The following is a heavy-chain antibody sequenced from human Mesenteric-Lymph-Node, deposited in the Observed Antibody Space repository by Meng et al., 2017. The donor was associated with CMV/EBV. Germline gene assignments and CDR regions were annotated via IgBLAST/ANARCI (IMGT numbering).Heavy chain of an antibody. CDR2: IGTSS. Sequence: GGSLRLSCSASGFTFSSFNMNWVRQAPGQGLEWVSSIGTSSVYADSLKGRFTISRDNAKNSLYLQMNSLTAEDTAIYYCSRRLGGLTGDLSGDCWGQGTLVTVSS. D-gene: IGHD7-27*01. CDR1: GFTFSSFN. J-gene: IGHJ4*02. CDR3: SRRLGGLTGDLSGDC. V-gene: IGHV3-21*01.